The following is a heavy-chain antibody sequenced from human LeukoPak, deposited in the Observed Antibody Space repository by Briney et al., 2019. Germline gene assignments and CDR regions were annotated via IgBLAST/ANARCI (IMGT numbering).Heavy chain of an antibody. CDR2: ISNDGSTT. V-gene: IGHV3-74*01. CDR3: ARDCGSTGCDY. CDR1: GFTFSDYW. Sequence: QPGGSLRLSCAASGFTFSDYWMHWVRQAPGKELVWVSRISNDGSTTTYADSVRGRFTISRDNAKNTLYLQMNSLRAEDTAVYYCARDCGSTGCDYWGQGTLVTVSS. J-gene: IGHJ4*02. D-gene: IGHD2-2*01.